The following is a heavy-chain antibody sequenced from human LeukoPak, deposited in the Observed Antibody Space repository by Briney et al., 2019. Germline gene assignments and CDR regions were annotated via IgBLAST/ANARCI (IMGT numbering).Heavy chain of an antibody. V-gene: IGHV3-13*01. Sequence: PGGSLRLSCAASGFTLSWYDIHWVRQPPGKGLEWVAGFGTAGDRYYLASEKGRFTISREDARNVFYLQLNSLRAGDTAVYYCARGAYGGDNWHFDLWGLGTLVTVSS. CDR2: FGTAGDR. CDR3: ARGAYGGDNWHFDL. CDR1: GFTLSWYD. D-gene: IGHD2-21*01. J-gene: IGHJ2*01.